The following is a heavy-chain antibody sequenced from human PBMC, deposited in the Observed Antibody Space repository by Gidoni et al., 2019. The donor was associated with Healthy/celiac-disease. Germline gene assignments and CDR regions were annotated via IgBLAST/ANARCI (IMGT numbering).Heavy chain of an antibody. CDR1: GFTFSSYA. CDR3: AKDPALPCGGDCR. V-gene: IGHV3-23*01. Sequence: EVQLLESGGGLVQPGGSLRLSCAASGFTFSSYAMSWVRQAPGKGLEWVSAISGSGGSTYYADPVKGRFTISRDNSKNTLYLQMNSLRAEDTAVYYCAKDPALPCGGDCRWGQGTLVTVSS. J-gene: IGHJ4*02. CDR2: ISGSGGST. D-gene: IGHD2-21*01.